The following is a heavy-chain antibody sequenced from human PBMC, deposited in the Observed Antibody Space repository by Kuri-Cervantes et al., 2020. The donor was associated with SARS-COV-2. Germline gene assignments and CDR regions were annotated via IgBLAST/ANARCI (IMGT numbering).Heavy chain of an antibody. CDR3: TTKDTAMANTYFDY. CDR2: IKSKTDGGTT. D-gene: IGHD5-18*01. CDR1: GFTFSSYW. V-gene: IGHV3-15*01. J-gene: IGHJ4*02. Sequence: GESLKIPCAASGFTFSSYWMSWIRQAPGKGLEWVGRIKSKTDGGTTDYAAPVKGRFTISRDDSKNTLYLQMNSLKTEDTAVYYCTTKDTAMANTYFDYWGQGTLVTVSS.